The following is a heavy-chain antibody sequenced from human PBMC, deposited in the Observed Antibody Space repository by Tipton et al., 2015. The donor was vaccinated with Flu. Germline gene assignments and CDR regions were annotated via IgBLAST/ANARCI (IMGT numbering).Heavy chain of an antibody. D-gene: IGHD6-19*01. V-gene: IGHV1-69*01. J-gene: IGHJ5*02. CDR2: IIPFFGNP. CDR3: ARGPRIAVAGTNRWFDP. Sequence: QLVQSGAEVKKPGSSVKVSCKASGGPFSSYPINWVRQAPGQGLEWMGGIIPFFGNPDYAQKFQGRVTITADESTSTAYMYLSSLGSEDTAVYYCARGPRIAVAGTNRWFDPWGQGTLVSVSS. CDR1: GGPFSSYP.